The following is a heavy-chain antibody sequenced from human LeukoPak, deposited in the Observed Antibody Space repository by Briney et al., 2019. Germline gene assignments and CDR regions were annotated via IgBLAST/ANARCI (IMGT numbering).Heavy chain of an antibody. CDR2: VNHSGYT. Sequence: KPSETLSLTCGVSGTSFTSYYWSWIRQTPGKGLEWIGEVNHSGYTNMNPSLKSRVTISVDTSKNQFSLMMTSVTAADTAVYFCARMTTGHDYWGQGTLATVSS. V-gene: IGHV4-34*01. CDR1: GTSFTSYY. D-gene: IGHD4-17*01. CDR3: ARMTTGHDY. J-gene: IGHJ4*02.